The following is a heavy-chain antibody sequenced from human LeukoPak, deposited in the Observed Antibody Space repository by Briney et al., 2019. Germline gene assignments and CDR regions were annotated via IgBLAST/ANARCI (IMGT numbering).Heavy chain of an antibody. D-gene: IGHD4-23*01. CDR1: GGSISSSSYY. J-gene: IGHJ3*02. V-gene: IGHV4-39*02. CDR3: ARDYGGNFGGDAFDI. Sequence: TPSETLSLTCTVSGGSISSSSYYWGWIRQPPGKGLEWIGSIYYSGSTYYNPSLESRVTISVDTSKNQFSLKLSSVTAADTALYYCARDYGGNFGGDAFDIWGQGTMVTVSS. CDR2: IYYSGST.